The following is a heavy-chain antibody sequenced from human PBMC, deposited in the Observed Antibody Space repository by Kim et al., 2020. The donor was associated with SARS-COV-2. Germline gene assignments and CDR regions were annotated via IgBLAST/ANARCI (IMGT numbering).Heavy chain of an antibody. V-gene: IGHV4-34*01. J-gene: IGHJ6*01. D-gene: IGHD6-19*01. CDR3: ARDSSSGWYVYYYGMDV. Sequence: SETLSLTCAVYGGSFSGYYWSWIRQPPGKGLEWIGEINHSGSTNYNPSLKSRVTISVDTSKNQFSLKLSSVTAADTAVYYCARDSSSGWYVYYYGMDVWG. CDR2: INHSGST. CDR1: GGSFSGYY.